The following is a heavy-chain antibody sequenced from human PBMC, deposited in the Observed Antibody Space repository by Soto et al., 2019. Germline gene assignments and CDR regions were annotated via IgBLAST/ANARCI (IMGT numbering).Heavy chain of an antibody. CDR1: GGTFSSYA. CDR3: ARGALSSGWSENWFDP. V-gene: IGHV1-69*13. D-gene: IGHD6-19*01. Sequence: SVKVSCKASGGTFSSYAISWVRQTPGQGLEWMGGIIPIFGTANYAQKFQGRVTITADESTSTAYMELSSLRSEDTAVYYCARGALSSGWSENWFDPWGQGTLVTVSS. J-gene: IGHJ5*02. CDR2: IIPIFGTA.